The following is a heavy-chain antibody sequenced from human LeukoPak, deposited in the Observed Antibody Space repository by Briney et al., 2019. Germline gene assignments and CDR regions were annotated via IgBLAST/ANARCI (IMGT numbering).Heavy chain of an antibody. V-gene: IGHV3-11*04. CDR1: GFTFSDYY. CDR3: AREDSAGQIDY. Sequence: GGSLRLSCAASGFTFSDYYMSWIRQAPGKGLEWVSYISSSGSTIYYADSVKGRFTISRDNAKNSLFLQMNSPRAEDTAVYYCAREDSAGQIDYWGQGSLVTVSS. J-gene: IGHJ4*02. CDR2: ISSSGSTI. D-gene: IGHD2-15*01.